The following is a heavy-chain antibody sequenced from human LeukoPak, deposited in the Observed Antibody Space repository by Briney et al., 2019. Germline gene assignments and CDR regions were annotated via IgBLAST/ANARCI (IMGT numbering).Heavy chain of an antibody. CDR1: GFTFTDYW. CDR2: IKRDGSEK. D-gene: IGHD6-13*01. J-gene: IGHJ4*02. CDR3: ARGRGSWYGVYFDY. Sequence: PGESLRLSCAASGFTFTDYWMSWVRQAPGKGLEWVANIKRDGSEKYYVDFVKGRFTISRDNAKNSLYLQMNSLRTEDTAVYYCARGRGSWYGVYFDYWGQGTLVTVSS. V-gene: IGHV3-7*01.